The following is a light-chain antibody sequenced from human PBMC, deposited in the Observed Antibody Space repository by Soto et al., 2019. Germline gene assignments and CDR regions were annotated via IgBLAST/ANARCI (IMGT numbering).Light chain of an antibody. J-gene: IGKJ1*01. V-gene: IGKV3-20*01. CDR3: QQYGSSPGT. CDR1: QSVTSNY. CDR2: GAS. Sequence: EIALTQSPGTLSLSPGERATLSCRASQSVTSNYLAWYQQKPGQAPRLLMFGASIRDTGIPDRFSGSGSGTDFTLTISRLEPEDLAVYYCQQYGSSPGTFGQVTKVEVK.